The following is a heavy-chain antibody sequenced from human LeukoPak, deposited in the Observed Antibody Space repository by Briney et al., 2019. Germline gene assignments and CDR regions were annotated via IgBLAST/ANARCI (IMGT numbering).Heavy chain of an antibody. CDR1: GFTFSSYS. D-gene: IGHD6-13*01. CDR3: ARKGRSWLNWSDP. CDR2: ICSSSRYI. J-gene: IGHJ5*02. V-gene: IGHV3-21*01. Sequence: GGSLRLSCAASGFTFSSYSMNWVRQAPGKGLEWVSSICSSSRYIYYADSVKGRFTISRDNAKNSLYLQMNSLRAEDTAVYPCARKGRSWLNWSDPRGQGTPVTASS.